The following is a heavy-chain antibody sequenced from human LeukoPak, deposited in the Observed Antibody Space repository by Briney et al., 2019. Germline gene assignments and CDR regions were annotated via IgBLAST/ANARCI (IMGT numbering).Heavy chain of an antibody. V-gene: IGHV3-21*01. CDR2: ISSSNSYI. J-gene: IGHJ4*02. Sequence: GGSLRLSCAASGFTFSSYSMNWVRQAPGKGLEWVSSISSSNSYIYYADSVKGRFTISRDNAKNSLYLQMNSLRAEDTAVYYCVPYSKFDYWGQGTLVTVSS. D-gene: IGHD4-11*01. CDR3: VPYSKFDY. CDR1: GFTFSSYS.